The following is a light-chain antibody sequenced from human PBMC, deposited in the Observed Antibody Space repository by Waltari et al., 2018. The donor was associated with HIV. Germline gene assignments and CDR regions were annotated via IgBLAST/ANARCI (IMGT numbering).Light chain of an antibody. CDR3: QQAKNFPHT. CDR2: EAS. Sequence: DIQMTQSPSSVSASVGGAVSISCRASQNIARALAWYQLKPGRAPRLLIYEASRLDEGVPTRFKGSGSRSNFTLGITNLQPEDFAIYLCQQAKNFPHTFAGGTRVE. J-gene: IGKJ4*01. CDR1: QNIARA. V-gene: IGKV1-12*01.